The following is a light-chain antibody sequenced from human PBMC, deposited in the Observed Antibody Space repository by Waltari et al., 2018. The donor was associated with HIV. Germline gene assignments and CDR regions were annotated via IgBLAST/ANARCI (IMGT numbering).Light chain of an antibody. V-gene: IGLV1-40*01. Sequence: QSVLTQPPSLSGAPGQRVPISCTGSSSSVGAHVDAHWYQVLPGTAPNLLIFGNSNRPSGFPDRFSGSKSGTSASLAITGLQPEDEAEYFCQSFDNSLNGYVFGTGTTVIVL. CDR2: GNS. CDR1: SSSVGAHVD. CDR3: QSFDNSLNGYV. J-gene: IGLJ1*01.